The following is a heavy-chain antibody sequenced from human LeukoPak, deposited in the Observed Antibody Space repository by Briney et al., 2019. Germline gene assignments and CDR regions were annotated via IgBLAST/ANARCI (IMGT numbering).Heavy chain of an antibody. J-gene: IGHJ3*02. CDR1: GGSISSGSYY. V-gene: IGHV4-61*02. D-gene: IGHD4-23*01. CDR3: ARTTVVKSRAFDI. Sequence: SQTLSLTCTVSGGSISSGSYYWSWIRQPAGKGLEWIGRIYTSGSTNYNPSPKSRVTISVDTSKNQFSLKLSSVTAADTAVYYCARTTVVKSRAFDIWGQGTMVTVSS. CDR2: IYTSGST.